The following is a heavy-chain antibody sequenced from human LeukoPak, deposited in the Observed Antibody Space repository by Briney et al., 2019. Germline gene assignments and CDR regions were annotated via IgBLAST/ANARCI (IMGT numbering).Heavy chain of an antibody. J-gene: IGHJ6*02. CDR1: GGSVSSGSYY. Sequence: PSETLSLTCTVSGGSVSSGSYYWSWIRQPPGKGLEWIGYIYYSGSTNYNPSLKSRVTISVDTSKNQFSLKLSSVTAADTAVYYCARDRTRWFHYYYGMDVWGQGTTVTVSS. CDR3: ARDRTRWFHYYYGMDV. V-gene: IGHV4-61*01. D-gene: IGHD1-1*01. CDR2: IYYSGST.